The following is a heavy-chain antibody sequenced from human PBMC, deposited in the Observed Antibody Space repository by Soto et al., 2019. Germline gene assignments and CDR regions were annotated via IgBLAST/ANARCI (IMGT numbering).Heavy chain of an antibody. D-gene: IGHD5-12*01. CDR2: TYYRSKWYN. J-gene: IGHJ6*01. CDR3: ARDKRGATITDYYYGMDY. CDR1: GDSVSSNSAA. Sequence: SQTLSLTCAISGDSVSSNSAAWNWIRQSPSRGLEWLGRTYYRSKWYNDYAVSVKSRITINPDTSKNQFSLQLNSVTPEDTAVYYCARDKRGATITDYYYGMDYWGQGTQVTVSS. V-gene: IGHV6-1*01.